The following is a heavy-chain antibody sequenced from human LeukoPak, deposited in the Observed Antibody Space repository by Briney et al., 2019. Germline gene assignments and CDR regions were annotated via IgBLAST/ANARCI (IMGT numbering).Heavy chain of an antibody. J-gene: IGHJ1*01. Sequence: PVRSLRLSCAASGFTFSSYGMHWVRQAPGKGLEWVAVIWYDGSNKYYADSVKGRFTVSRDNSKNTLYLQMNSLRAEDTAVYYCARGPYYYDSSGYFQHWGQGAPVTVSS. D-gene: IGHD3-22*01. V-gene: IGHV3-33*01. CDR1: GFTFSSYG. CDR3: ARGPYYYDSSGYFQH. CDR2: IWYDGSNK.